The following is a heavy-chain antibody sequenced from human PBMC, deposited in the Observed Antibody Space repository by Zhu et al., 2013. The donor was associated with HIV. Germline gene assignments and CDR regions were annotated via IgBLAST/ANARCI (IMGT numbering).Heavy chain of an antibody. CDR1: GYTFSDYY. Sequence: QVHLVQSGAEVKKPGASVKVSCKASGYTFSDYYIHWLRQAPGQGLEWMGEINAQAGGTFYAQKFQGRVTFTRDASIATVYLDLNNLMSDDTAIYLCARERIGCSGGNCYFDSWGPGIPVTVSS. J-gene: IGHJ5*01. CDR3: ARERIGCSGGNCYFDS. CDR2: INAQAGGT. V-gene: IGHV1-2*02. D-gene: IGHD2-15*01.